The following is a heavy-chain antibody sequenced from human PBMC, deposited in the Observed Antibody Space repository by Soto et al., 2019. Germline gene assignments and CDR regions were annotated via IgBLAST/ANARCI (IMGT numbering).Heavy chain of an antibody. D-gene: IGHD3-22*01. Sequence: GGSLRLSCAASGFTFSSYAMHWVRQAPGKGLEWVAVISYDGSNKYYADSVKGRFTISRDNSKNTLYLQMNSLRAEDTAVYYCARDITMIVVVINRFDYWGQGTLVTVSS. V-gene: IGHV3-30-3*01. CDR1: GFTFSSYA. J-gene: IGHJ4*02. CDR3: ARDITMIVVVINRFDY. CDR2: ISYDGSNK.